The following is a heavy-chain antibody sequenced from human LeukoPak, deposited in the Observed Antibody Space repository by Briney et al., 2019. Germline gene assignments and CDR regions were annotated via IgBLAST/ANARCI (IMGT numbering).Heavy chain of an antibody. CDR3: ASGRGLLTGYFFYYYYYMDV. Sequence: ASVKVSCKASGYTFTSYDINWVRQATGQGLEWMGWMNPISGNTGYAQKFQGRVTMTRNTSISTAYMELSSLRSEDTAVYYCASGRGLLTGYFFYYYYYMDVWGKGTTVTISS. V-gene: IGHV1-8*01. CDR2: MNPISGNT. D-gene: IGHD3-9*01. CDR1: GYTFTSYD. J-gene: IGHJ6*03.